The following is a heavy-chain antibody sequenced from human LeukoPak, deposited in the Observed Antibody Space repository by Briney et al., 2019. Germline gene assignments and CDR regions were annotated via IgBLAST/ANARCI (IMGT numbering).Heavy chain of an antibody. CDR2: INPNSGGT. J-gene: IGHJ5*02. D-gene: IGHD3-16*01. V-gene: IGHV1-2*02. Sequence: PGASVKVSCKASGYTFSDYYMHWVRQAPGQGLEWMGWINPNSGGTNYAQKFQGRVTMTRDTSISTVYMELSRARPDDTAVYYCARGGEGWFDPWGQGTLVTVSS. CDR1: GYTFSDYY. CDR3: ARGGEGWFDP.